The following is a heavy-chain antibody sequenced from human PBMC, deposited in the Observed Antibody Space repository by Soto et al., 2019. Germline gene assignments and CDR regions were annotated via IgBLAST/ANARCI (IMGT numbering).Heavy chain of an antibody. D-gene: IGHD6-19*01. Sequence: QVQLQESGPGLVKPSGTLSLTCAVSGGSISSSNWWSWVRQPPGKGLEWIGEIYHSGSTNYNPSLKSRVTISVDKSKNQFSLKLSSVTAADTAVYYCVSSPDGIAVDARFDPWGQGTLVTVSS. CDR1: GGSISSSNW. CDR2: IYHSGST. V-gene: IGHV4-4*02. CDR3: VSSPDGIAVDARFDP. J-gene: IGHJ5*02.